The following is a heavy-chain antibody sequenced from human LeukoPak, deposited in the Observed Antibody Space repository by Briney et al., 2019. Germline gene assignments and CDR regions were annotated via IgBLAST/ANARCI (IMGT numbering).Heavy chain of an antibody. Sequence: ASVKVSCKASGYTFTSNYMHWMRQAPGQGLEWMGRIIPILGIANYAQKFQGRVTITADKSTSTAYMELSSLRSEDTAVYYCARDITTVTTFDYWGQGTLVTVSS. CDR3: ARDITTVTTFDY. V-gene: IGHV1-69*04. CDR1: GYTFTSNY. J-gene: IGHJ4*02. D-gene: IGHD4-17*01. CDR2: IIPILGIA.